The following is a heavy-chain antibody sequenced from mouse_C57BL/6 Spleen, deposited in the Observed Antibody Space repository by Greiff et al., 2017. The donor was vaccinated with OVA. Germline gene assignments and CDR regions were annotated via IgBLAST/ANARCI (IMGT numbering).Heavy chain of an antibody. CDR3: ARSGITTVVAPAL. CDR2: IDPSDSYT. D-gene: IGHD1-1*01. Sequence: QVQLQQPGAELVKPGASVKLSCKASGYTFTSYWMQWVKQRPGQGLEWIGEIDPSDSYTNYNQKFKGKATLTVDTSSSTAYMQLSSLTSEDSAVDYCARSGITTVVAPALWGQGTTLTVSS. V-gene: IGHV1-50*01. J-gene: IGHJ2*01. CDR1: GYTFTSYW.